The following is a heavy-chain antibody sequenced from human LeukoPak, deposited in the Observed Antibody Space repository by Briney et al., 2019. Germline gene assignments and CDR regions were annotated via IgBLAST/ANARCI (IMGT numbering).Heavy chain of an antibody. CDR1: GFTFSSYA. J-gene: IGHJ4*02. V-gene: IGHV3-23*01. CDR3: AKDRGYSFDY. CDR2: TSGSGDKT. Sequence: PGGFLRLSCAASGFTFSSYAMSWVRQAPGKGLEWVSATSGSGDKTFYADSVKGRFTISRDNSKNTLYLQMNSLRAEDTAVYYCAKDRGYSFDYWGQGNLVTVSS. D-gene: IGHD3-10*01.